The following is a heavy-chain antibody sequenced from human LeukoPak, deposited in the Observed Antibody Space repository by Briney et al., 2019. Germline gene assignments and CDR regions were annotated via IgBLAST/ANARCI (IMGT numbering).Heavy chain of an antibody. J-gene: IGHJ4*02. D-gene: IGHD3-22*01. CDR1: GFTFSNYG. V-gene: IGHV3-33*01. CDR3: ARNYYDSSGYQEATFNY. CDR2: IWYDGGYK. Sequence: GTSLRLSCAASGFTFSNYGMHWVRQALGKGLEWVAGIWYDGGYKYYADSVKGRFTISRDNSKNTLFLQMDSLRAEDTAVYYCARNYYDSSGYQEATFNYWGQGTLVTVSS.